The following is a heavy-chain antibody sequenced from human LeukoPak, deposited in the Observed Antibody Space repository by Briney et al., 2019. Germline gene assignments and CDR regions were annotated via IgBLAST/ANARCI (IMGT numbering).Heavy chain of an antibody. CDR1: GGSISSYY. CDR2: IYYSGST. J-gene: IGHJ4*02. V-gene: IGHV4-59*01. Sequence: KPSETLSLTCTVSGGSISSYYWSWIRQPPGKGLEWIGYIYYSGSTNYNPSLKSRVTISVDTSKNQFSLKRSSVTAADTAVYYCARVTGYYDFWSGYSTLNQYYFDYWGQGTLVTVSS. D-gene: IGHD3-3*01. CDR3: ARVTGYYDFWSGYSTLNQYYFDY.